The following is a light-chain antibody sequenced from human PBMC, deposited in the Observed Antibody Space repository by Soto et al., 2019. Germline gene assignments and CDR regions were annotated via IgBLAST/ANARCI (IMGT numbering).Light chain of an antibody. CDR3: TSYAGSNTYV. J-gene: IGLJ1*01. V-gene: IGLV2-8*01. CDR1: KNDIGGYDF. CDR2: EVV. Sequence: QSVLTQPPSASGSPGQSVTISCTGTKNDIGGYDFVSWYQHHPGKAPRLIIYEVVQRPSGVPDRFSGSKSGNTASLTVSGLQAADEGDYFCTSYAGSNTYVFGSGTKLTVL.